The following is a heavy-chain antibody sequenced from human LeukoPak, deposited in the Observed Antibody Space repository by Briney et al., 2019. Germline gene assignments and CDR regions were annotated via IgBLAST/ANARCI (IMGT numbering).Heavy chain of an antibody. V-gene: IGHV6-1*01. CDR2: TYCSSKWYA. J-gene: IGHJ4*02. CDR1: GDSVSSNSVA. Sequence: SQTLSLTCAISGDSVSSNSVAWNWIRQSPLRGLEWLGRTYCSSKWYADFALSVKSRITINPDTFKNQFSLHLNSVTPEDTAVYYCARSNAWYPFDYWGQGTLVTVSS. D-gene: IGHD6-13*01. CDR3: ARSNAWYPFDY.